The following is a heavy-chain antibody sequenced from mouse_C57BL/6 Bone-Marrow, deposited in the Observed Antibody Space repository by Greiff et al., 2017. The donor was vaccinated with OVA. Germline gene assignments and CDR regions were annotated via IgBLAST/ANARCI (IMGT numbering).Heavy chain of an antibody. D-gene: IGHD2-3*01. CDR2: IDPENGDT. J-gene: IGHJ1*03. V-gene: IGHV14-4*01. CDR3: TTVYDGYWYFDV. CDR1: GFNIKDDY. Sequence: EVKLVESGAELVRPGASVKLSCTASGFNIKDDYMHWVKQRPEQGLEWIGWIDPENGDTEYASKFQGKATITADTSSNTAYLQLSSLTSEDTAVYYCTTVYDGYWYFDVWGTGTTVTVSS.